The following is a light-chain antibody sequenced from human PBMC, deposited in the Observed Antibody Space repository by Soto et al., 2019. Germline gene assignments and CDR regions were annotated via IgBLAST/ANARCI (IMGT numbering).Light chain of an antibody. J-gene: IGLJ2*01. CDR2: LNSDGSH. V-gene: IGLV4-69*01. CDR3: QTWGTGISVV. Sequence: QLVLTQSPSASASRGASVKLTCTLSSGHSSYTIAWHQQQPEKGPRYLMKLNSDGSHSQGDGIPDRFSGSSSGAERYLTISSLLSEDEADYYCQTWGTGISVVFGGGTKVTVL. CDR1: SGHSSYT.